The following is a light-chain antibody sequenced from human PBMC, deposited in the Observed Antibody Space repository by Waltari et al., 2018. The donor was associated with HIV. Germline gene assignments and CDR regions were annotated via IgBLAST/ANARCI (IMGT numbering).Light chain of an antibody. V-gene: IGLV1-47*01. J-gene: IGLJ2*01. CDR3: ATWDDSLSGSL. CDR2: RNN. CDR1: SSNIGRTP. Sequence: QSVLTQPPSASGTPGQRVTISCSGRSSNIGRTPVYWYQHLPVTAPKLLIYRNNQRPSGVPGRFSGSKSGTSASLAISGLRSEDEADYYCATWDDSLSGSLFGGGTKLTVL.